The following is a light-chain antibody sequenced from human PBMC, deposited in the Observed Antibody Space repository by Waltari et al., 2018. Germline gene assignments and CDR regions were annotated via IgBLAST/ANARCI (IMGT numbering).Light chain of an antibody. V-gene: IGKV4-1*01. CDR1: QSVLYSSNNKNY. Sequence: DIVMTQSPDSLAVSLGARATINCKSSQSVLYSSNNKNYLAWYQQKPGQPPKLLIYWASTRESGVPDRFSGSGSGTDFTLTISSLQTEDVAVYYCQQYYGTPFTFGPGTKVAIK. J-gene: IGKJ3*01. CDR3: QQYYGTPFT. CDR2: WAS.